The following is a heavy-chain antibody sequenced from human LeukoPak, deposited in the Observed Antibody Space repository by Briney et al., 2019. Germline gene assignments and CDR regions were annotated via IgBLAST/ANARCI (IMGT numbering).Heavy chain of an antibody. V-gene: IGHV3-33*01. J-gene: IGHJ4*02. CDR2: IWYDGSNK. CDR3: ARDPGGSYFDY. Sequence: GSLRLSCAASGFTFSSYGMHWVRQAPGKGLEGVAVIWYDGSNKYYADSVKGRFTISRDNSKNTLYLQMNSLRAEDTAVYYCARDPGGSYFDYWGQGTLVTVSS. D-gene: IGHD3-16*01. CDR1: GFTFSSYG.